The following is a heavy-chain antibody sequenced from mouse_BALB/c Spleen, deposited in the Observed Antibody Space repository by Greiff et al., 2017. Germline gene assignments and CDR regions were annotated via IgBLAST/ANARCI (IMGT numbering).Heavy chain of an antibody. CDR2: IWAGGST. CDR1: GFSLTSYG. J-gene: IGHJ4*01. Sequence: VKLVESGPGLVAPSQSLSITCTVSGFSLTSYGVHWVRQPPGKGLEWLGVIWAGGSTNYNSALMSRLSTSKDNSKSQVFLKMNSLQTDDTARYYCARVFGGNYAMDYWGQGTSVTVSS. V-gene: IGHV2-9*02. CDR3: ARVFGGNYAMDY.